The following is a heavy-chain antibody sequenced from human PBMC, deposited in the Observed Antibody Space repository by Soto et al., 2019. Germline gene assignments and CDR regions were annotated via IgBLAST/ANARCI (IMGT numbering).Heavy chain of an antibody. CDR1: GGSISSGGYY. J-gene: IGHJ4*02. CDR2: IYYSGST. CDR3: TKYKRMIVDY. Sequence: SETLSLTCTLSGGSISSGGYYWSWIRQHPGKGLEYIGYIYYSGSTYYNPSLKSRVTMSVDTSKNQFSLKLSSVTAADTAIDDCTKYKRMIVDYWGPGTLVTVSS. V-gene: IGHV4-61*08. D-gene: IGHD3-22*01.